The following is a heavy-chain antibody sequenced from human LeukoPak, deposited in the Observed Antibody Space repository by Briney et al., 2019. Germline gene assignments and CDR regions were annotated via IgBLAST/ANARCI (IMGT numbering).Heavy chain of an antibody. J-gene: IGHJ4*02. CDR1: GYTFSSYA. V-gene: IGHV1-3*01. CDR3: AMPWGGNSIIS. Sequence: ASVKVSCKASGYTFSSYAMHWVRQAPGQRLEWMGWINAGNGNTEYSQKFQGRVTITRDTSASTAYMELSSLRSEDTAVYYCAMPWGGNSIISWGQGTLVTVSS. D-gene: IGHD4-23*01. CDR2: INAGNGNT.